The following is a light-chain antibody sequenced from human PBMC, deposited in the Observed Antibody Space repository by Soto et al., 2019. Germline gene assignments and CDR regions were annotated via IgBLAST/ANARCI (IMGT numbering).Light chain of an antibody. J-gene: IGKJ1*01. V-gene: IGKV3-15*01. CDR3: QHYNNWPWT. CDR1: QSVDIN. Sequence: EIVMTQSPATLSVSPGERATLSCRASQSVDINLAWYQKKAGQAPGLLIYGASTRATAIPARFSGSGSGTEFTLTISSLQSEDFAVYFCQHYNNWPWTFGQGTKVEI. CDR2: GAS.